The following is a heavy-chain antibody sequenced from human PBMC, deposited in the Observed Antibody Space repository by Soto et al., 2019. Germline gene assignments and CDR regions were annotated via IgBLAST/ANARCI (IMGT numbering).Heavy chain of an antibody. J-gene: IGHJ5*02. CDR3: ARSDYCSSTSCLQGFDP. V-gene: IGHV4-31*01. Sequence: PSETLSLTCTVSGGSISSGGYYWSWIRQHPGKGLEWIGYIYYSGSTYYNPSLKSQVTISVDTSKNQFSLKLSSVTAADTAVYYCARSDYCSSTSCLQGFDPWGQGTLVTVSS. D-gene: IGHD2-2*01. CDR2: IYYSGST. CDR1: GGSISSGGYY.